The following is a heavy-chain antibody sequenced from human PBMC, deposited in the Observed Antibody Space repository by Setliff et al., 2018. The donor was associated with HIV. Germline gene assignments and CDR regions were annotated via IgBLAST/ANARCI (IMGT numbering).Heavy chain of an antibody. CDR1: GGSISSGSFY. V-gene: IGHV4-39*01. J-gene: IGHJ4*02. Sequence: SETLSLTCTVSGGSISSGSFYWAWIRQSPGKGLEWIGSINHSGSTYCTPSLKSRVTMSVDTSKNHFSLKLSSVTAADTAMYFCARQPPLSVLQVWFDDYWGQGTLVTVSS. D-gene: IGHD3-10*01. CDR3: ARQPPLSVLQVWFDDY. CDR2: INHSGST.